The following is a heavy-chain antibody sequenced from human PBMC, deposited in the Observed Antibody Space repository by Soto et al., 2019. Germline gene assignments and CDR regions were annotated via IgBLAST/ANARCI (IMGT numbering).Heavy chain of an antibody. J-gene: IGHJ6*03. CDR3: AKALRFTFTTGYYMDV. CDR1: GFTVSSYA. Sequence: EVQLLESGGGLVQPGGSLRLSCAASGFTVSSYAMSWVRQAPGKGLEWVSVISGSGSTYSADSVKGRFTISRDSSKNTVYLQMNSLRAEDTAVYYCAKALRFTFTTGYYMDVLVRATTVTFSS. V-gene: IGHV3-23*01. D-gene: IGHD3-16*01. CDR2: ISGSGST.